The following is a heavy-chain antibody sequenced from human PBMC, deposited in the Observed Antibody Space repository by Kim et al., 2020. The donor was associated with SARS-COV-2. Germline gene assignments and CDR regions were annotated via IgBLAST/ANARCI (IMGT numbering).Heavy chain of an antibody. CDR1: GFTFSSYE. D-gene: IGHD4-17*01. CDR2: IRSSGSAI. J-gene: IGHJ6*02. CDR3: AGEPGVTTGHYYGMDV. V-gene: IGHV3-48*03. Sequence: GGSLRLSCAASGFTFSSYEMNWVRQAPGKGLEWVSYIRSSGSAIYYADSVKGGFTISRDNAKNSLYLQMNSLRAEDTGVYYCAGEPGVTTGHYYGMDVWGQGTTVTVSS.